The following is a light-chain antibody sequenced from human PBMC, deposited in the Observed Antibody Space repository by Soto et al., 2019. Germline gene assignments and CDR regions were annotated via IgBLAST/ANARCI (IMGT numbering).Light chain of an antibody. Sequence: EIVMTQSPVTLSVSPGERATLSCRASQNISRSLAWYQQKPGQAPRLLIYGASSRATGIPDRFSGSGSGTDFTLTISRLEPEDFAVYYCQQYGSSPLTFGQGTRLEI. J-gene: IGKJ5*01. V-gene: IGKV3-20*01. CDR1: QNISRS. CDR3: QQYGSSPLT. CDR2: GAS.